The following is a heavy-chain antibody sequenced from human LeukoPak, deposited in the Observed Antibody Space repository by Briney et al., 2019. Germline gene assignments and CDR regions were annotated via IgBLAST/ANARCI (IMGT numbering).Heavy chain of an antibody. V-gene: IGHV4-4*07. J-gene: IGHJ3*02. Sequence: SETLSLTCTVSGGSISSYYWSWIRQPAGKGLEWIGRIYTSGSTNYNPSLKSRVTMSVDTSKNQFSLKLSSVTAADTAVYYCARDYNYYGSGGQDAFDIWGQGTMVTVSS. D-gene: IGHD3-10*01. CDR3: ARDYNYYGSGGQDAFDI. CDR1: GGSISSYY. CDR2: IYTSGST.